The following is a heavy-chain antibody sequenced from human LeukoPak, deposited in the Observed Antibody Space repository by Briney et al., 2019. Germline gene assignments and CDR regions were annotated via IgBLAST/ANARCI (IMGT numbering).Heavy chain of an antibody. V-gene: IGHV3-64*01. CDR2: ISSNGGST. Sequence: GGSLRLSCAASGFTFTSYAMSWVRQAPGKGLEYVSAISSNGGSTYYANSVKGRFTLSRDNSKNTLYLQMGSLRAEDMAVYYCARVVGATRTHFDYWGQGTLVTVSS. D-gene: IGHD1-26*01. J-gene: IGHJ4*02. CDR3: ARVVGATRTHFDY. CDR1: GFTFTSYA.